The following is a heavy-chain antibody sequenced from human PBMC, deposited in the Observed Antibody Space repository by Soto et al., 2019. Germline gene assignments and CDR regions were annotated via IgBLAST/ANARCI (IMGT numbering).Heavy chain of an antibody. D-gene: IGHD6-13*01. CDR1: GFTFSSYA. Sequence: GSLRLSCAASGFTFSSYAMSWVRQAPGKGLEWVSAISGSGGSTYYADSVKGRFTISRDNSKNTLYLQMNSLRAEDTAVYYCAKGGPPIAAAATYYYYYGMDVWGQGTTVTVSS. J-gene: IGHJ6*02. CDR2: ISGSGGST. V-gene: IGHV3-23*01. CDR3: AKGGPPIAAAATYYYYYGMDV.